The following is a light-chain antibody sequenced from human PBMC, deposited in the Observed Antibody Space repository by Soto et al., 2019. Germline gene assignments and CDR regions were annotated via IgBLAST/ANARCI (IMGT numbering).Light chain of an antibody. Sequence: EIVLTQSPATLSVSPGERATLSCRASQTVSRNFAWYQQKPGQAPRLLFHGASTRATGVPARFSGSGSVTEFTLTVSRLQSEDFAVYFCQQSNNWPWTFGQGTKVEIK. V-gene: IGKV3-15*01. J-gene: IGKJ1*01. CDR3: QQSNNWPWT. CDR1: QTVSRN. CDR2: GAS.